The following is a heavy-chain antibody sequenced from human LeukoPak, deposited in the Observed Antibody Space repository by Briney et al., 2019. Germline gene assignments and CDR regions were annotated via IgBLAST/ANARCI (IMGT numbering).Heavy chain of an antibody. Sequence: GGPLRLSCAASGFTFSSYAMSWVRRAPGKGLEWVSAISGSGGSTYYADSVKGRFTISRDNSKSTLYLQMNSLRAEDTAVYYCAPLGVTTWLDYWGQGTLVTVSS. J-gene: IGHJ4*02. CDR2: ISGSGGST. CDR3: APLGVTTWLDY. V-gene: IGHV3-23*01. CDR1: GFTFSSYA. D-gene: IGHD4-17*01.